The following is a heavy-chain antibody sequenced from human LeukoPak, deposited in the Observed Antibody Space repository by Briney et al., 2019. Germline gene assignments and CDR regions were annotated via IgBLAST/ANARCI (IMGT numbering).Heavy chain of an antibody. CDR3: ARNPRLVRYYMDV. J-gene: IGHJ6*03. CDR1: GFTFSSYS. V-gene: IGHV3-48*01. Sequence: GGSLRLSCAASGFTFSSYSMNWVRQAPGKGLEWVSYISSSSSSTIYYADSMKGRFTISRDNAKNSLFLQMDSLRAEDTAVYYCARNPRLVRYYMDVWGKGTTVTVSS. CDR2: ISSSSSSTI. D-gene: IGHD3-22*01.